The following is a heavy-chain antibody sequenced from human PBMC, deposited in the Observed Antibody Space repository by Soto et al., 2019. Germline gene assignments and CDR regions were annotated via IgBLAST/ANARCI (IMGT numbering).Heavy chain of an antibody. CDR3: AHIDPEIVTVGGHGGFDY. D-gene: IGHD5-12*01. J-gene: IGHJ4*02. CDR1: GFSLTSGVG. CDR2: IYWDDDK. V-gene: IGHV2-5*02. Sequence: QITLKESGPTLVRPPQTRTLTCTFSGFSLTSGVGVGWIRQPPGKALEWLALIYWDDDKRYSPSLKNRLTITKDTSKHRVVLTTTNGGPGYTATYFCAHIDPEIVTVGGHGGFDYWGQGTLVAVSS.